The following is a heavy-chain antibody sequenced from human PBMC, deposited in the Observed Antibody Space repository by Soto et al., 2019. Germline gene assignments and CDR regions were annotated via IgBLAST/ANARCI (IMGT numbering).Heavy chain of an antibody. D-gene: IGHD3-22*01. CDR2: ISAYNGNT. V-gene: IGHV1-18*01. CDR1: GYTFTSYG. Sequence: VASVKVSCKASGYTFTSYGISWVRQAPGQGLEWMGWISAYNGNTNYAQKLQGRVTMTTDTSTSTAYMELRSLRSDDTAVYYCARDHRLGYYYDSSGSGAFDIWGQGTMGTVSS. CDR3: ARDHRLGYYYDSSGSGAFDI. J-gene: IGHJ3*02.